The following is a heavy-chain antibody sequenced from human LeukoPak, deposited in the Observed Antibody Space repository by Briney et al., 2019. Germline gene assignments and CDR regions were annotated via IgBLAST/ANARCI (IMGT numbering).Heavy chain of an antibody. D-gene: IGHD3-22*01. CDR2: INHSGSI. J-gene: IGHJ4*02. V-gene: IGHV4-34*01. CDR3: ARGKRGKGLKTYYYDSSGYWPIDY. CDR1: RGSFSRYH. Sequence: SETLSLTCAVYRGSFSRYHWSWFRQPPGKGMACIGEINHSGSINYNPSLKSRVTISVDTSKNQFSLKLSSVTAADTAVYYCARGKRGKGLKTYYYDSSGYWPIDYWGQGTLVTVSS.